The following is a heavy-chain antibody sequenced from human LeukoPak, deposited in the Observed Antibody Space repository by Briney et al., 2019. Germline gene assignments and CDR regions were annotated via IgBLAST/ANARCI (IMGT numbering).Heavy chain of an antibody. CDR2: ISGSGGST. CDR1: GFTFSNYP. CDR3: AKAPYSSGWYVSDY. J-gene: IGHJ4*02. D-gene: IGHD6-19*01. Sequence: GGSLRLSCAASGFTFSNYPMSWVRQAPGKGLEWVSAISGSGGSTYYADSVKGRFTISRDNSKNTLYLQMNSLRAEDTAVYYCAKAPYSSGWYVSDYWGQGTLVTVSS. V-gene: IGHV3-23*01.